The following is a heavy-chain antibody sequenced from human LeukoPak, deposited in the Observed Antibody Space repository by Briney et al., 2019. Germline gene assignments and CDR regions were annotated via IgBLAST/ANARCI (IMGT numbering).Heavy chain of an antibody. CDR1: GYSFTSYW. CDR3: ARRCSGGSCYSGNFDY. D-gene: IGHD2-15*01. V-gene: IGHV5-51*01. Sequence: GASLKISCKGSGYSFTSYWIGWVRQMPGKGLEWMGIIYPGDSDTRYSPSFQGQVTISADKSISTAYLQWSSLKASDTAMYYCARRCSGGSCYSGNFDYWGQGTLVTVSS. J-gene: IGHJ4*02. CDR2: IYPGDSDT.